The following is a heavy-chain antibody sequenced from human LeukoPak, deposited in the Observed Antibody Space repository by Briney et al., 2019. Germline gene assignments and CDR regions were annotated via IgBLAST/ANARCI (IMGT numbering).Heavy chain of an antibody. CDR1: GGTFSSYA. J-gene: IGHJ5*02. V-gene: IGHV1-69*01. D-gene: IGHD1-26*01. CDR2: IIPIFGTA. Sequence: SVKVSCKASGGTFSSYAISWVRQAPGQGLEWMGGIIPIFGTANYAQKFQGRVTITADESTSTAYMELSSLRSEDTAVYYCARDFQIRSVGATPYRFDPWGQGTLVTVSS. CDR3: ARDFQIRSVGATPYRFDP.